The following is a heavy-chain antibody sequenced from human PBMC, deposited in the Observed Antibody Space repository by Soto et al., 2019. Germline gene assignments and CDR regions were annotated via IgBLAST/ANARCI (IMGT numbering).Heavy chain of an antibody. D-gene: IGHD3-10*01. CDR2: INHSGGT. V-gene: IGHV4-34*01. Sequence: QVRLQQWGAGLLKPSETLALTCAVHGGSFRGYYWSWIRQPPGKGLEWIGEINHSGGTNYNPSLKSRVSISVDGSTHQFSLQLSSVTAADTAVYYCARLLSSNAGCSWRQCTLVGVAS. CDR1: GGSFRGYY. J-gene: IGHJ1*01. CDR3: ARLLSSNAGCS.